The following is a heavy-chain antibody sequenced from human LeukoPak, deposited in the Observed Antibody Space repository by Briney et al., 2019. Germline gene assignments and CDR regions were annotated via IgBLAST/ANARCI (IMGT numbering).Heavy chain of an antibody. CDR1: GGSISSYY. CDR3: ARWSYGSGIY. D-gene: IGHD3-10*01. CDR2: IYYYSGST. J-gene: IGHJ4*02. Sequence: SETLSLTCAVSGGSISSYYWSWIRQPPGKGLEWIGSIYYYSGSTYYNPSLKSRVTISVDTSKNQFSLKLTSVTAADTAVYYCARWSYGSGIYWGQGTLVTVSS. V-gene: IGHV4-39*01.